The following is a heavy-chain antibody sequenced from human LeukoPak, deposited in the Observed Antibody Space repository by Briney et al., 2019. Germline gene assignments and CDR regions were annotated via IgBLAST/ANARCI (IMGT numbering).Heavy chain of an antibody. D-gene: IGHD3-10*01. Sequence: GASVKLSCKASGYTFTSYGISWVRQAPGQGLEWMVWISAYNGNTNYAQKLQGRVTMTTDTSTSTAYMELRSLRSDDTAVYYCVRGLASGYGSGSYSDYWGQGTLVTVSS. CDR1: GYTFTSYG. J-gene: IGHJ4*02. CDR2: ISAYNGNT. CDR3: VRGLASGYGSGSYSDY. V-gene: IGHV1-18*04.